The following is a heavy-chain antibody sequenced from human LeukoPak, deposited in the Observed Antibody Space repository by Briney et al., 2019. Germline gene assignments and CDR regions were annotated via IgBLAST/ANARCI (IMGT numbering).Heavy chain of an antibody. Sequence: PGRSLRLSCVASGFTFRSYAMHWVRQAPGKGLEWVALISYDGSNKYFADSVKGRFTISRDNSKNTLYLQMHSLRAEDTAVYYCAKDNVAAAGKYFDYWGQGTLVTVSS. V-gene: IGHV3-30*04. CDR1: GFTFRSYA. CDR2: ISYDGSNK. D-gene: IGHD6-13*01. CDR3: AKDNVAAAGKYFDY. J-gene: IGHJ4*02.